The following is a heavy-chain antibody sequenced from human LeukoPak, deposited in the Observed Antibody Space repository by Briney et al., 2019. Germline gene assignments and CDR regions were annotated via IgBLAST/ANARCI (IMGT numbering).Heavy chain of an antibody. CDR1: GGSISSYY. J-gene: IGHJ4*02. V-gene: IGHV4-59*05. CDR2: IYYSGST. Sequence: SETLSLTCTVSGGSISSYYWSWIRQPPGKGLEWIGSIYYSGSTYYNPSLKSRVTISVDTSKNQFSLKLSSVTAADTAVYYCARPIRTMTTVGDWGQGTLVTVSS. D-gene: IGHD4-11*01. CDR3: ARPIRTMTTVGD.